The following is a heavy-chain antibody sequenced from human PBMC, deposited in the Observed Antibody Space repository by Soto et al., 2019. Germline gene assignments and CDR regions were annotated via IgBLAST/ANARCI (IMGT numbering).Heavy chain of an antibody. CDR1: GFTFDDYA. Sequence: GGSLRLSCAASGFTFDDYAMHWVRQAPGKGLEWVSGISWNSGSIGYADSVKGRFTISRDNAKNSLYLQMNSLRAEDTALYYCAKSYGSGSYFHYYHMDVWGKGTTVIISS. CDR2: ISWNSGSI. CDR3: AKSYGSGSYFHYYHMDV. J-gene: IGHJ6*03. V-gene: IGHV3-9*01. D-gene: IGHD3-10*01.